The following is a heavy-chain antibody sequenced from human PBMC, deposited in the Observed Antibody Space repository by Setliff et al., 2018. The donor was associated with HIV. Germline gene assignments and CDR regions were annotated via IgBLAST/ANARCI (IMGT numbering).Heavy chain of an antibody. V-gene: IGHV3-49*03. CDR1: GFTFGEYP. CDR3: SRGGRPTDEYVWFDP. J-gene: IGHJ5*02. D-gene: IGHD2-15*01. Sequence: PGESLRLSCATSGFTFGEYPMGWFRQAPGKGLEWVSFIRTKNYRGTTEYAASVEGRFTISRDDSRGVAYLQMNSLKSEDTAVYYCSRGGRPTDEYVWFDPWGQGTQVTSPQ. CDR2: IRTKNYRGTT.